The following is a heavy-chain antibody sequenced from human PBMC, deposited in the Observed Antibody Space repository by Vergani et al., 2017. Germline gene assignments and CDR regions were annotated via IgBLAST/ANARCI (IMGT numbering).Heavy chain of an antibody. CDR3: AGGYGSGSYYVFHFFDY. V-gene: IGHV4-39*01. J-gene: IGHJ4*02. CDR1: GGSISSSSYY. D-gene: IGHD3-10*01. Sequence: QLQLQESGPGLVKPSETLSLTCTVSGGSISSSSYYWGWIRQPPGKGLEWIGSIYYSGSTYYNPSLKSRVTISVDTSKNQFSLKLSSVTAAATAVYYCAGGYGSGSYYVFHFFDYWGQGTLVTVSS. CDR2: IYYSGST.